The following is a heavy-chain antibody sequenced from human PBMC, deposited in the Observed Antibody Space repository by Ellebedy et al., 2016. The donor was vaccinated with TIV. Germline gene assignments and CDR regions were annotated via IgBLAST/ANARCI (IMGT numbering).Heavy chain of an antibody. D-gene: IGHD6-13*01. J-gene: IGHJ4*02. V-gene: IGHV3-23*01. CDR3: VRGGLPAAGDY. Sequence: GESLKISCAASGFTVSTNYMTWVRQAPGKGPEWVSAVVGSGERTFYADSVKGRFTISRDNSKNTQYLQMSSLRADDTAIYYCVRGGLPAAGDYWGQGTLVTVSS. CDR2: VVGSGERT. CDR1: GFTVSTNY.